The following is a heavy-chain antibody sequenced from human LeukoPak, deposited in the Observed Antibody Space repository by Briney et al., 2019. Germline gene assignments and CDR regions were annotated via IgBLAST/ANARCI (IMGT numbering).Heavy chain of an antibody. D-gene: IGHD2-2*01. CDR1: GFTFSSYG. CDR2: INSNGRST. Sequence: GGSLRLSCAASGFTFSSYGMHWVRQAPGKGLEYVSTINSNGRSTNYANSVKDRFTVSRDNSKNTLYLQMGSLRGEDTAVYYCARGDQLLFDAFDIWGQGTMVAVSS. CDR3: ARGDQLLFDAFDI. V-gene: IGHV3-64*01. J-gene: IGHJ3*02.